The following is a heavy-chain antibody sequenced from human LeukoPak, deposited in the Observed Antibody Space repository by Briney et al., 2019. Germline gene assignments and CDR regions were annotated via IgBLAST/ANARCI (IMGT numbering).Heavy chain of an antibody. J-gene: IGHJ4*02. D-gene: IGHD3-3*01. CDR2: IIPILGIA. CDR1: GGTFSSYA. CDR3: ARDSFPYYDFLSSYEAFFDY. V-gene: IGHV1-69*04. Sequence: SVTVSCKASGGTFSSYANSWVRQAPGQGLEWMGRIIPILGIANYAEKFQGRATITADKSTSTGHMELSSLRSEDTAVYYCARDSFPYYDFLSSYEAFFDYWGQGTLVSVSS.